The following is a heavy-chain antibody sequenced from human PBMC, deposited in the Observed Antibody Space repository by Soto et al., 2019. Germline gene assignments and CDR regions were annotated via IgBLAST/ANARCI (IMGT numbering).Heavy chain of an antibody. J-gene: IGHJ4*02. Sequence: EVQLLESGGDLVQPGGSLRLSCAASGFTFSTYAMSWVRQAPGKGLEWVSSITSAGATYYADSVKGRFTTSRDNSKNTLDLQMNSLRPEDTAVYYCAYRTGFDYWGQGTLVTVSS. CDR1: GFTFSTYA. V-gene: IGHV3-23*01. CDR2: ITSAGAT. CDR3: AYRTGFDY.